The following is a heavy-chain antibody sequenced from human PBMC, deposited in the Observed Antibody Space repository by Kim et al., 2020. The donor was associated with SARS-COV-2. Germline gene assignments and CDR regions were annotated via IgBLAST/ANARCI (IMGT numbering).Heavy chain of an antibody. CDR3: VRSVAAFDY. CDR1: GFSLSGYW. D-gene: IGHD6-13*01. CDR2: ISGDGSGT. J-gene: IGHJ4*02. V-gene: IGHV3-74*01. Sequence: GGSLRLSCAASGFSLSGYWMHWVRQAPGKGLVWVSRISGDGSGTVYADSVKGRFNISRDNAKNTLYLQMSSLRADDAAVYFCVRSVAAFDYWGQGTPVTVSS.